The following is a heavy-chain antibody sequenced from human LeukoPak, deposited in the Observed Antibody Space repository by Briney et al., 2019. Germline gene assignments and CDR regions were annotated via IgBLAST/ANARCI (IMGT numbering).Heavy chain of an antibody. CDR3: AKESFRWFAVES. Sequence: GGSLRLSCAASGFNFEDYSMHRVRQAPGKGLEWVSLINRDGSRTHYADSVKGRFTITRDNSKTSLYLQMNSLTIEDTAFYFCAKESFRWFAVESWGQGTLVTVVS. CDR2: INRDGSRT. V-gene: IGHV3-43*01. J-gene: IGHJ4*02. D-gene: IGHD3-10*01. CDR1: GFNFEDYS.